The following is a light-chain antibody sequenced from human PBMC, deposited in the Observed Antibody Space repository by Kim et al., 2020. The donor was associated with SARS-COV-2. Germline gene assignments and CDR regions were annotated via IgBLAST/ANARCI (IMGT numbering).Light chain of an antibody. V-gene: IGKV3-20*01. CDR1: QTVTSGY. Sequence: LSPGERPTLFCRASQTVTSGYLAWYQFRPGQAPRLLIYNGSRRATEIPDRFRGSGSGTDFTLSISSLEPEDFAIYYCHQYGSSTQTFGQGTKLEI. CDR2: NGS. J-gene: IGKJ2*01. CDR3: HQYGSSTQT.